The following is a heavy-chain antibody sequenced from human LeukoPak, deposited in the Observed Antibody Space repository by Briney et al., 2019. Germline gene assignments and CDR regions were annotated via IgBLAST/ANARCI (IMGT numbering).Heavy chain of an antibody. D-gene: IGHD3-3*01. CDR1: GFTFSSYA. Sequence: GGSLRLSCAVSGFTFSSYAMSWVRQAPGKGLEWVSGISGSGGSTYYADSVKGRFTISRDNSKNTLYLQMNSLRAEDTAVYYCAKVIFGGPETVFYFDYWGQGTLVTVSS. J-gene: IGHJ4*02. CDR2: ISGSGGST. V-gene: IGHV3-23*01. CDR3: AKVIFGGPETVFYFDY.